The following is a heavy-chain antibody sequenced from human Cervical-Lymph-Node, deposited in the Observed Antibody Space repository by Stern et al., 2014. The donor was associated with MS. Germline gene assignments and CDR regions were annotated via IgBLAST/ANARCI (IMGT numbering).Heavy chain of an antibody. CDR2: IYYSGST. CDR1: GGSISSGGYY. V-gene: IGHV4-31*03. J-gene: IGHJ4*02. CDR3: AREGPLFYDSSGYYSD. Sequence: QLQLQESGPGLVKPSQTLSLTCTVSGGSISSGGYYWSWIRQHPGKGLEWIGYIYYSGSTYYNPSLKSRVTISVDTSKNQFSLKLSSVTAADTAVYYCAREGPLFYDSSGYYSDWGQGTLVTVSS. D-gene: IGHD3-22*01.